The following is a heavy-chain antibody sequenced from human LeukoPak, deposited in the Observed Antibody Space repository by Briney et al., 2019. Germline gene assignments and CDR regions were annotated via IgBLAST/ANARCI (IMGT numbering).Heavy chain of an antibody. CDR1: GGSFSGYY. CDR2: INHSGST. CDR3: ARGAPRSEDYYYYYGMDV. J-gene: IGHJ6*02. Sequence: SETLSLTCAVYGGSFSGYYWSWIRQPPGKGLEWIGEINHSGSTNYNPSLKSRVTISVDTSKNQSSLKLSSVTAADTAVYYCARGAPRSEDYYYYYGMDVWGQGTTVTVSS. V-gene: IGHV4-34*01.